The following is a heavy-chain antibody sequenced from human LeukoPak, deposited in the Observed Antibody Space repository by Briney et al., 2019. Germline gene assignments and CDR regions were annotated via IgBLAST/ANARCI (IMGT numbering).Heavy chain of an antibody. V-gene: IGHV4-59*12. CDR1: GGSMTNVY. CDR3: ARDGAVAAFWYFDL. D-gene: IGHD6-19*01. Sequence: PSETLSPTCTVSGGSMTNVYWSWIRQPPGKGLEWIGYIYYSGTTSYNPSLKSRVTISVESKNQFSLKLSSVTAADTAVYYCARDGAVAAFWYFDLWGRGTLVTVSS. CDR2: IYYSGTT. J-gene: IGHJ2*01.